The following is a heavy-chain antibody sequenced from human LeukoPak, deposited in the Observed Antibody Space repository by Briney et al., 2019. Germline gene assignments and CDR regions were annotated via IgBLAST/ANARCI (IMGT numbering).Heavy chain of an antibody. V-gene: IGHV3-21*05. CDR2: INDVSGDI. CDR1: EFTFSLYA. CDR3: SGDTFQPGRIDC. D-gene: IGHD1-14*01. J-gene: IGHJ4*02. Sequence: GGSLRLSCAASEFTFSLYAMNWVRQAPGKGLEWVSYINDVSGDIHYADSVRGRFTISRDNAKNTLYLQMNSLRAEDTAVYYCSGDTFQPGRIDCWGQGTLVIVPS.